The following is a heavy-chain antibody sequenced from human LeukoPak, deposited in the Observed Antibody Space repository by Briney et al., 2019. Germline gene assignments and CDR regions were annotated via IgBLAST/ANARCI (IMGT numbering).Heavy chain of an antibody. Sequence: GGSLRLSCAASGFTFNNYEMNWVRQAPGKGLEWVSYISSSGSTIYYADSVKGRFTISRDNAKNSLYLQMNSLKTEDTAVYYCTRDMHDYVWGSYRVGAFDIWGQGTMVTVSS. CDR3: TRDMHDYVWGSYRVGAFDI. J-gene: IGHJ3*02. CDR1: GFTFNNYE. D-gene: IGHD3-16*02. CDR2: ISSSGSTI. V-gene: IGHV3-48*03.